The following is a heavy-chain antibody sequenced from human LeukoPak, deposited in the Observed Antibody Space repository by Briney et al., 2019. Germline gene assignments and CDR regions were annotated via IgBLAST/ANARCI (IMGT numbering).Heavy chain of an antibody. D-gene: IGHD4-17*01. CDR2: ISGGGGST. CDR1: GFTFTSYS. J-gene: IGHJ4*02. CDR3: ARDLDYAFDY. V-gene: IGHV3-23*01. Sequence: GGSLRLSCAASGFTFTSYSMNWVRQAPGKGLEWVSTISGGGGSTYYADSVKGRFTISRDNSKNTLYLQVNSLRAEDTAVYYCARDLDYAFDYWGQGTLVTVSS.